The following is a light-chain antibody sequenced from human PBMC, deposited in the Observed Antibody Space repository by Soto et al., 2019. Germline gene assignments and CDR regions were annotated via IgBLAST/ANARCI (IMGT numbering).Light chain of an antibody. V-gene: IGKV3-15*01. CDR2: GVS. CDR1: QSISSH. J-gene: IGKJ4*01. Sequence: EIVMTQSPAPLSVSPGERATLSCRAIQSISSHLAWYQQKPGQAPRLLNYGVSTSASGIPARFSVSGSGTEYTLTISSLQSEYFAVYDGQQYNSWPPLTFGGGTKVEIK. CDR3: QQYNSWPPLT.